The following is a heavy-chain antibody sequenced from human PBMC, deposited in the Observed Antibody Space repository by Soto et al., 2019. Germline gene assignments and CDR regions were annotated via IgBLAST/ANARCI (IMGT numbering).Heavy chain of an antibody. D-gene: IGHD2-2*01. J-gene: IGHJ5*02. CDR2: SYHSGST. CDR1: GGSISISYYY. V-gene: IGHV4-39*01. CDR3: ARHTLVVGTGWFDP. Sequence: PSETLSLTCTVSGGSISISYYYWCCVRQPPGKGLEWIGCSYHSGSTDYNPSLKSRVTISVDTSKNQFSLKLSSVTAADTAVYYCARHTLVVGTGWFDPWGQGTLVTVSS.